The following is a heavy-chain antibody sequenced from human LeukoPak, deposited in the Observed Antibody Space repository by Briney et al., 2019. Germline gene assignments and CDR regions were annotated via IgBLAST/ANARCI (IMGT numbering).Heavy chain of an antibody. J-gene: IGHJ1*01. CDR3: AGQYGSAPRPFQH. CDR1: GVTFSSYA. CDR2: ISYDGSNK. D-gene: IGHD3-10*01. V-gene: IGHV3-30*04. Sequence: PGGTLTLTCAVSGVTFSSYAMHWVWHAQGKGVERVAVISYDGSNKYYADSVKGRFTISRDNSKNTLYLQMNSLRAEATPVYYCAGQYGSAPRPFQHWGQGTLVTVSS.